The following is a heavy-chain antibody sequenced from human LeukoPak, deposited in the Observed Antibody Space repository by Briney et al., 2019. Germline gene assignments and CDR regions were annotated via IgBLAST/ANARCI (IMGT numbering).Heavy chain of an antibody. Sequence: NPSETLSLTCTVSGGSTSRHYWSWIRQPPGKGLEWIGEINHSGSTNYNPSLKSRVTISVDTSKNQFSLKLSSVTAADTAVYYCARDRDYYYGSGSYYYYWGQGTLVTVSS. J-gene: IGHJ4*02. CDR1: GGSTSRHY. V-gene: IGHV4-34*01. D-gene: IGHD3-10*01. CDR3: ARDRDYYYGSGSYYYY. CDR2: INHSGST.